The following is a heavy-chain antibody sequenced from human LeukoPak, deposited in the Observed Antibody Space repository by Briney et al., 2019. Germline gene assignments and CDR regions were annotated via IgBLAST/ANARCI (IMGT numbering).Heavy chain of an antibody. CDR3: ARGGSSGFYNHFDS. V-gene: IGHV3-23*01. CDR1: GFTFSTYA. D-gene: IGHD3-22*01. J-gene: IGHJ4*02. Sequence: GGSLRLSCAASGFTFSTYAMSWVRQAPGKGLEWVSGLSDSGSTYYADSVKGRVTISRDNSKNTLYLQMKSLRAEDTAVYYCARGGSSGFYNHFDSWGQGTLVTVSS. CDR2: LSDSGST.